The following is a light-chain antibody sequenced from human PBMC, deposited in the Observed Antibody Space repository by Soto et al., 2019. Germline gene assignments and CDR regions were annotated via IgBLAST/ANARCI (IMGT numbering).Light chain of an antibody. CDR3: IQDTQFPHVT. J-gene: IGKJ2*01. CDR1: QILVHSDGNTY. CDR2: KIS. Sequence: DIVMTQTPLSSPVTLGQPASISCRSSQILVHSDGNTYLSWLQQRPGQPPRLLIYKISSRYSGVPDRFSGSGAGTDFTLKISRVEAEDVGVDYCIQDTQFPHVTFGQGNQLEIK. V-gene: IGKV2-24*01.